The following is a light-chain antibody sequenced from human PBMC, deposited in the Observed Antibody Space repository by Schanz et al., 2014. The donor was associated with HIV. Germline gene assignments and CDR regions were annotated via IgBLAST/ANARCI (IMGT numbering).Light chain of an antibody. Sequence: QSALTQPASVSGSPGQSITISCTGTNSDVGGYDYVSWYQQHPGKAPKLIIYDVNYRPSGSSNRFSGSKSGSTASLAIFGLQAEDEADYYCQSYDSSLRAVVFGGGTKLTVL. V-gene: IGLV2-14*01. J-gene: IGLJ2*01. CDR3: QSYDSSLRAVV. CDR2: DVN. CDR1: NSDVGGYDY.